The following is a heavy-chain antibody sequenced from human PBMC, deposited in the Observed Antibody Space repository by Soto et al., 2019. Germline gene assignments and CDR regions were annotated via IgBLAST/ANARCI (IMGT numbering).Heavy chain of an antibody. CDR1: GGSISSGDYY. CDR3: ARLPTVTTYVGWFDP. CDR2: IYYSGST. J-gene: IGHJ5*02. Sequence: SETLSLTCTVSGGSISSGDYYWSWIRQPPGKGLEWIGYIYYSGSTYYNPSLKSRVTISVDTSKNQFSLKLSSVTAADTAVYYCARLPTVTTYVGWFDPWGQGTLVTVSS. D-gene: IGHD4-17*01. V-gene: IGHV4-30-4*01.